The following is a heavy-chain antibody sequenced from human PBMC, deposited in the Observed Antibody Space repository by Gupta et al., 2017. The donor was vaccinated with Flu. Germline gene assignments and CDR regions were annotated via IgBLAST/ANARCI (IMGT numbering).Heavy chain of an antibody. J-gene: IGHJ6*02. CDR2: ISGYNGKT. D-gene: IGHD3-16*01. Sequence: QVHLEQSGPEVRKPGASVKVSCKTSGYPFTSYGIAWVRQAPGQVLEWMAWISGYNGKTNYGQKFQGRLTMTLDTDAVTAHMELKSTKSDDTAVYYCVRVGGLQGLDVWGQGTTVSVSS. CDR3: VRVGGLQGLDV. CDR1: GYPFTSYG. V-gene: IGHV1-18*01.